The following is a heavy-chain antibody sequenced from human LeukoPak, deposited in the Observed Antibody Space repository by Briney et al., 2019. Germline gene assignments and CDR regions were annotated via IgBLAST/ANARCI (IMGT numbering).Heavy chain of an antibody. J-gene: IGHJ3*02. Sequence: ASVKVSCKASGYTFTSYGISWVRQAPGQGLEWMGWISAYNGNTNYAQKLQGRVTMTTDTSTSTAYMELRSLRSDDTAVYYCAREWRWLQHDAFDIWGQGTMVTVSS. CDR2: ISAYNGNT. D-gene: IGHD5-24*01. V-gene: IGHV1-18*01. CDR1: GYTFTSYG. CDR3: AREWRWLQHDAFDI.